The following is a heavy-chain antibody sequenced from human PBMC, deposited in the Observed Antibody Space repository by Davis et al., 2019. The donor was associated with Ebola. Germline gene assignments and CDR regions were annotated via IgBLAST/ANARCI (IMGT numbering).Heavy chain of an antibody. CDR3: AEGGTNNFLGAN. CDR2: IKEDGSER. Sequence: PGGSLRLSCVVSGSNYDIAWMSWVRLAPGKGLEWVANIKEDGSERYYVDSLKGRFTISRDNAKNSLYLQMDSLRAEDTAVFYCAEGGTNNFLGANWGQGTLVTVSS. D-gene: IGHD2-8*01. V-gene: IGHV3-7*03. CDR1: GSNYDIAW. J-gene: IGHJ4*02.